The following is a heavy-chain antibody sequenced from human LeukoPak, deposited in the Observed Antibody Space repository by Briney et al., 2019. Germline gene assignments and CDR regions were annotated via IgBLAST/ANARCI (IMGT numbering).Heavy chain of an antibody. V-gene: IGHV1-2*06. Sequence: GASVKVSCKASGYTFTGYYTHWVRQAPGQGLEWMGRINPNSGGTNYAQKFQGRVTMTRDTSISTAYMELSRLRSDDTAVYYCARDFEVASLFDYWGQGTLVTVSS. D-gene: IGHD3-9*01. CDR1: GYTFTGYY. CDR2: INPNSGGT. J-gene: IGHJ4*02. CDR3: ARDFEVASLFDY.